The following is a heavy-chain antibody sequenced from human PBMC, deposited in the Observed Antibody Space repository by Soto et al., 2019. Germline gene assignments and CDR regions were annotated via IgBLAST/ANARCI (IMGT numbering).Heavy chain of an antibody. Sequence: SETLSLTCTVSGGSISSSSYYWGWIRQPPGKGLEWIGSIYYSGSTYYNPSLKSRVTISVDTSKNQFSLKLSSVTAADTAVYYCARTYSSSGYYYYYGMDVWGQGTTVTVSS. CDR1: GGSISSSSYY. J-gene: IGHJ6*02. CDR2: IYYSGST. V-gene: IGHV4-39*01. D-gene: IGHD6-6*01. CDR3: ARTYSSSGYYYYYGMDV.